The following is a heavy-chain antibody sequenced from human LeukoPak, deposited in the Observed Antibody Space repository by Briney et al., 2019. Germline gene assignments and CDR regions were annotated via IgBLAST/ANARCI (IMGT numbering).Heavy chain of an antibody. D-gene: IGHD3-22*01. CDR2: IYSSGST. CDR1: GGSIISYY. J-gene: IGHJ4*02. V-gene: IGHV4-4*07. CDR3: ARDYDHFVY. Sequence: PSETLSLTCTVSGGSIISYYWSWIRQPAGNRLEWIGRIYSSGSTNYNPSLKRRVAMSVDTSKNQFSLNLSSVTAADTAVYYCARDYDHFVYWGQGTLVTVSS.